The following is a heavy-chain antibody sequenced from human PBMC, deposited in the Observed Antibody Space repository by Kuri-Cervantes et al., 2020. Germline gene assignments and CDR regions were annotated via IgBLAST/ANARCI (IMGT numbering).Heavy chain of an antibody. V-gene: IGHV4-30-2*03. D-gene: IGHD7-27*01. Sequence: SQTLSLTCAVSGGSISSGGYSWSWIRQPPGKGLEWIGYIYHSGSTYYNPSLKSRVTISVDTSKNQFSLKLSSVTAADTAVYYCARLSWGEVFFDYWGQGTLVTVSS. CDR2: IYHSGST. CDR1: GGSISSGGYS. J-gene: IGHJ4*02. CDR3: ARLSWGEVFFDY.